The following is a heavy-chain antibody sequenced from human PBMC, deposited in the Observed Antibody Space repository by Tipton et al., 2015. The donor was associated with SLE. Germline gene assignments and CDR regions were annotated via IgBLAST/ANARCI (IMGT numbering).Heavy chain of an antibody. V-gene: IGHV1-8*01. J-gene: IGHJ6*03. CDR2: MDPNSGNT. D-gene: IGHD6-13*01. CDR3: ARALIAAGSMSRSDMDV. Sequence: QLVQSGAEVKKPGTSVKVSCKASGYTFTSFELNGVRQAPGQGLEWMGWMDPNSGNTCYAQKFKGRVTMTRNTSISTAYMEFSSLRSEDTALYYCARALIAAGSMSRSDMDVWGKGTTVTVSS. CDR1: GYTFTSFE.